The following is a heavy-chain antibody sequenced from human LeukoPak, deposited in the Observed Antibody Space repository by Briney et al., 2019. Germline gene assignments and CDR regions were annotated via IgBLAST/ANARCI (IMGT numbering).Heavy chain of an antibody. CDR3: ARVRNYPNYYYYYMDV. V-gene: IGHV4-4*09. Sequence: SETLSLTCTVSGGSISSYSWSWIRQPPGKGLEWIGCIYTSRSTNYNPSLKSRVTISVDTSKNQFSLKLSSVTAADTAVYYCARVRNYPNYYYYYMDVWGKGPRSPSP. D-gene: IGHD1-7*01. CDR2: IYTSRST. J-gene: IGHJ6*03. CDR1: GGSISSYS.